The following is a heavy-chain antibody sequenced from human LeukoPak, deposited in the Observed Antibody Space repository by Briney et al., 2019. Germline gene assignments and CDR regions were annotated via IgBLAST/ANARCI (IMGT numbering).Heavy chain of an antibody. J-gene: IGHJ4*02. CDR2: ISYDGSNK. D-gene: IGHD6-19*01. CDR1: GFTFSSYG. V-gene: IGHV3-30*18. CDR3: AKDPHRQWAGYFDY. Sequence: PGGSLRLSCAASGFTFSSYGMHWVRQAPGKGLEWVAVISYDGSNKYYADSVKGRFTISRDNSKNTLYLQVNSLRAEDTAVYYCAKDPHRQWAGYFDYWGQGTLGTVSS.